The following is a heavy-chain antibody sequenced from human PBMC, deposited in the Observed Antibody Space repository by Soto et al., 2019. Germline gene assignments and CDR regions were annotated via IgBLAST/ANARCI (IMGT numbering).Heavy chain of an antibody. D-gene: IGHD2-15*01. Sequence: SVKVSCKASGGTFSSYTISWVRQAPGQGLEWMGRIIPILGIANYAQKFQGRVTITADKSTSTAYMELSSLRSEDTAVYYCASGGGGSEIYYYYMDVWGKGTTVTVSS. J-gene: IGHJ6*03. CDR1: GGTFSSYT. V-gene: IGHV1-69*02. CDR2: IIPILGIA. CDR3: ASGGGGSEIYYYYMDV.